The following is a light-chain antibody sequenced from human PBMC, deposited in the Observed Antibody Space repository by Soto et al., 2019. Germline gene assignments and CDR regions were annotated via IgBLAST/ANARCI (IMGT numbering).Light chain of an antibody. CDR1: SSDVGAYNS. V-gene: IGLV2-14*01. CDR3: SSFTTSTSFV. Sequence: QSALTQPASVSGSPGQSITISCTGTSSDVGAYNSVSWYQQHPGRAPKHMIYEASNRPSGVSNRFSGSKSGNTASLIISGLQAEDEADYYCSSFTTSTSFVFGTGTKVTVL. J-gene: IGLJ1*01. CDR2: EAS.